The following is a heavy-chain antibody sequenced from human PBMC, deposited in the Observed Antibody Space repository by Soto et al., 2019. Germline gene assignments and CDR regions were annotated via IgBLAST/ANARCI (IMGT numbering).Heavy chain of an antibody. J-gene: IGHJ4*02. V-gene: IGHV4-30-4*01. D-gene: IGHD1-26*01. Sequence: SETLSLTCTVSGGSISSGDYYWSWIRQPPGKGLEWIGYIYHSGSTYYNPSLKSRVTISVDTSKNQFSLKLSSVTAADTAVYYCARGSGELPTSWGQGTLVTVSS. CDR1: GGSISSGDYY. CDR2: IYHSGST. CDR3: ARGSGELPTS.